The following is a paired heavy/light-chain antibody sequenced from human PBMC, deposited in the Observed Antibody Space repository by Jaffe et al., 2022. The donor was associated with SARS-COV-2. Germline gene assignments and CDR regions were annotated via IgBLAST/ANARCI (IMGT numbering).Heavy chain of an antibody. CDR1: GFSLSTNGMG. Sequence: QSTLKESGPTLVKPTQTLTLTCTFSGFSLSTNGMGVGWIRQSPGKALEWLALISWNDDKRYSPSLKNRLTVTKDTSKNQVVLRMTNMDPVDTATYYCARVWTSVTDYWGQGILVTVSS. CDR3: ARVWTSVTDY. J-gene: IGHJ4*02. V-gene: IGHV2-5*01. D-gene: IGHD4-17*01. CDR2: ISWNDDK.
Light chain of an antibody. CDR2: WAS. CDR1: QSVLYSSNNKDY. Sequence: DIVMTQSPDSLAVSLGERATINCKSSQSVLYSSNNKDYLAWYQQKPGQPPKLLIYWASTRESGVPDRFSGSGSGTDFTLTISSLQAEDVAVYYCQQFYSTPYTFGQGTKLDIK. CDR3: QQFYSTPYT. J-gene: IGKJ2*01. V-gene: IGKV4-1*01.